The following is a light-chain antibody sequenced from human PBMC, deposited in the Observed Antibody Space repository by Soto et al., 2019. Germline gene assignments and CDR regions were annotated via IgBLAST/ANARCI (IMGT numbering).Light chain of an antibody. CDR2: WAS. CDR1: QSVLYSSNNKNY. J-gene: IGKJ2*01. Sequence: DIVMTQSPDSLAVSLGERATINCKSSQSVLYSSNNKNYLAWYQQKPGQPHKLLIYWASTRESGVPDRFSGSGSGTDFTLTISTLQAEDVAVYYCQQYYSTPQTFGHETKLEIK. V-gene: IGKV4-1*01. CDR3: QQYYSTPQT.